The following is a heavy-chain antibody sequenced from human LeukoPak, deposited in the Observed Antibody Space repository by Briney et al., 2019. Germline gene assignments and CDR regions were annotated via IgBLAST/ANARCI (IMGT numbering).Heavy chain of an antibody. CDR3: ARGPFGAARRPRAGYFDY. CDR1: GGSFSGYY. V-gene: IGHV4-34*01. D-gene: IGHD6-6*01. Sequence: KPSETLSLTCAVYGGSFSGYYWSWIRQPPGKGLEWIGEINHSGSTNYNPSLKSRVTISVDTSKNQFSLKLSSVTAADTAVYYCARGPFGAARRPRAGYFDYWGQGTLVTVSS. CDR2: INHSGST. J-gene: IGHJ4*02.